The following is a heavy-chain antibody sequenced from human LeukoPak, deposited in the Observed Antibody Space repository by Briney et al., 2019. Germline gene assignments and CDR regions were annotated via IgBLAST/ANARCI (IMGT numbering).Heavy chain of an antibody. Sequence: SETLSLTCTVSGGSISRYYWSWIRQPPGKGLEWIGYIYYSGSTNYNPSLKSRVTISVDTSKNQFSLKLSSVTAADTAVYYCARDMNYMDVWGKGTTVTVSS. CDR3: ARDMNYMDV. CDR1: GGSISRYY. J-gene: IGHJ6*03. CDR2: IYYSGST. V-gene: IGHV4-59*01. D-gene: IGHD3-16*01.